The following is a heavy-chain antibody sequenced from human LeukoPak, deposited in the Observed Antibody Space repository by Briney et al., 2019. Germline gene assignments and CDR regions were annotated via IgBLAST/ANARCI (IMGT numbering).Heavy chain of an antibody. CDR3: AKEAPMVRGVKGYFDY. CDR2: IGGAGTNT. D-gene: IGHD3-10*01. V-gene: IGHV3-23*01. CDR1: GFAFSNYA. Sequence: GGSLRLSCAASGFAFSNYAMSWVRRAPGKGLEWVSAIGGAGTNTHYADSVKGRFTISRDNSKNTLSLQMSSLRAEDTALYYCAKEAPMVRGVKGYFDYWGQGTLVTVSP. J-gene: IGHJ4*02.